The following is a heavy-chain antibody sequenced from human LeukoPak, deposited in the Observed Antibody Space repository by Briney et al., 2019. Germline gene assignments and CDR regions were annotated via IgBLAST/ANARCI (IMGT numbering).Heavy chain of an antibody. CDR2: IKQDGSEK. CDR1: GFTFSTYV. CDR3: ARGRYDILTGYLEEYGMDV. Sequence: AGGSLRLPCSVSGFTFSTYVMHWVRQAPGKGLEWVANIKQDGSEKYYVDSVKGRFTISRDNAKNSLYLQMSSLRAEDTAVYYCARGRYDILTGYLEEYGMDVWGQGTTVTVSS. V-gene: IGHV3-7*01. J-gene: IGHJ6*02. D-gene: IGHD3-9*01.